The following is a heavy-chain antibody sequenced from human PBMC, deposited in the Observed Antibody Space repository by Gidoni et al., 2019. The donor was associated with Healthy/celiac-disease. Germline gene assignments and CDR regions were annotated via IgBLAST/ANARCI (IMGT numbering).Heavy chain of an antibody. CDR3: ARWAVVVPAARHYYGMDV. CDR2: IWYDGSNK. CDR1: GFTFRSYG. J-gene: IGHJ6*02. Sequence: QVQLVESGGGVVQPGRSLRLSCAASGFTFRSYGRHWVRQAPGKGLEWVAVIWYDGSNKYYADSVKGRFTISRDNSKNTLYLQMNSLRAEDTAVYYCARWAVVVPAARHYYGMDVWGQGTTVTVSS. D-gene: IGHD2-2*01. V-gene: IGHV3-33*01.